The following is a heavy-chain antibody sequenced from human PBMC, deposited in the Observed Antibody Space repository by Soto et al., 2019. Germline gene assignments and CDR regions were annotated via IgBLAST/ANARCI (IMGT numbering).Heavy chain of an antibody. J-gene: IGHJ2*01. CDR3: ARQRGGVGATYWYFDL. CDR2: IYYSGST. D-gene: IGHD1-26*01. Sequence: QVQLQESGPGLVKPSQTLSLTCTVSGGSISSGGYYWSWIRQHPGKGLEWIGYIYYSGSTYYNPSLTSRFTISVDRSKTQFSLKLSSVTAAAPAVYYCARQRGGVGATYWYFDLWGRGTLVTVSS. V-gene: IGHV4-31*03. CDR1: GGSISSGGYY.